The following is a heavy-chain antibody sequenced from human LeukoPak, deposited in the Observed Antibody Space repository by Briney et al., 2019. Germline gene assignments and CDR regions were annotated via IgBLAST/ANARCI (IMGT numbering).Heavy chain of an antibody. CDR2: ISSGSLTI. Sequence: GGSLRLSCAVSGFTFSHYWMSWVRQAPGKGLEWLSYISSGSLTIHYADSVKGRFTISRDNGKNSVHLQIDTLTDEDTAVYYCASTIGSAGTQYWGQGTLVTVSS. D-gene: IGHD6-13*01. CDR1: GFTFSHYW. V-gene: IGHV3-48*02. CDR3: ASTIGSAGTQY. J-gene: IGHJ4*02.